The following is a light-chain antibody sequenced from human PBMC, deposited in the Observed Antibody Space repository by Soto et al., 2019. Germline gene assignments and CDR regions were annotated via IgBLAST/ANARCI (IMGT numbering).Light chain of an antibody. V-gene: IGKV3-15*01. CDR2: GAS. Sequence: EIVMTQSPATLSVSPGERATLSCRASQSISYDLAWYQQKPGQAPRLLIYGASTMATGISARFSGSGSGTEFTLTISSLQSEDFAIYYCQQCNNWPLTFGGGTKVEIK. J-gene: IGKJ4*01. CDR3: QQCNNWPLT. CDR1: QSISYD.